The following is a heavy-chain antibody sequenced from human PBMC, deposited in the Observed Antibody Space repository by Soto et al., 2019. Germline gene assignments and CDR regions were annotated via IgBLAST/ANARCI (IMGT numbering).Heavy chain of an antibody. CDR3: ARGESPGLLFGRDQYYYYGMDV. CDR1: GGTFSSYA. V-gene: IGHV1-69*01. CDR2: IIPIFGTA. D-gene: IGHD3-3*01. Sequence: QVQLVQSGAEVKKPGSSVKVSCKASGGTFSSYAISWVRQAPGQGLEWMGGIIPIFGTANYAQKFQGRVTITADESTSTAYMELSSLRSEDTAVYYCARGESPGLLFGRDQYYYYGMDVWGQGTTVTVSS. J-gene: IGHJ6*02.